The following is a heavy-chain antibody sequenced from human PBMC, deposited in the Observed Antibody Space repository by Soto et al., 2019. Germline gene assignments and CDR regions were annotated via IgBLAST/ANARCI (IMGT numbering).Heavy chain of an antibody. D-gene: IGHD6-13*01. J-gene: IGHJ4*02. CDR3: AHRHPPGIAAAGISGDY. V-gene: IGHV2-5*02. CDR2: IYWDDDK. Sequence: SGPTLVNPTQTLTLTCTFSGFSLSTSGVGVGWIRQPPGKALEWLALIYWDDDKRYSPSLKSRLTITKDTSKNQVVLTMTNMDPVDTATYYCAHRHPPGIAAAGISGDYWGQGTLVTVSS. CDR1: GFSLSTSGVG.